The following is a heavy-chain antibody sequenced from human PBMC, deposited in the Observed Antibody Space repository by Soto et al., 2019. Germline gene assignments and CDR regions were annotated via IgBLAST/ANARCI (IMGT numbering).Heavy chain of an antibody. V-gene: IGHV1-69*04. CDR3: ARDPGIAVAGTTQNYDY. CDR1: GGTLNSYT. Sequence: SVKVCCKASGGTLNSYTISWVRQAPGQGLEWMGRIIPILGIANYAQKFQGRVTITADKSTSTAYMELSSLRSEDTAVYYCARDPGIAVAGTTQNYDYWGQGTLVTVSS. D-gene: IGHD6-19*01. CDR2: IIPILGIA. J-gene: IGHJ4*02.